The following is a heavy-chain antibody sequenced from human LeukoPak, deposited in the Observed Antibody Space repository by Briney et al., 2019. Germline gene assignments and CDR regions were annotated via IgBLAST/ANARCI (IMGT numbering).Heavy chain of an antibody. D-gene: IGHD6-19*01. CDR3: ARGLSSGWYYFDY. CDR1: GGSISSGSYY. V-gene: IGHV4-61*02. Sequence: SQTLSLTCTVSGGSISSGSYYWSWIRQPAGKGLEWIGRIYTSGSTNYNPSLKSRVTISVDTSKNQSSLKLSSVTAADTAVYYCARGLSSGWYYFDYWGQGTLVTVSS. J-gene: IGHJ4*02. CDR2: IYTSGST.